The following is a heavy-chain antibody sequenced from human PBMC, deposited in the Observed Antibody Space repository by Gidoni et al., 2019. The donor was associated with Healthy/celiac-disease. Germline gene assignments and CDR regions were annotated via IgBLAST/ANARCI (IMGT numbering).Heavy chain of an antibody. Sequence: EVQLVESGGGLVKPGGSLRLSCAASGFTFSNAWMSWVRQAPGKGLEWVGRIKSKTDGGTTDYAAPVKGRFTISRDDSKNTLYLQMNSLKTEDTAVYYCTTGRSCSSTSCTAYYWGQGTLVTVSS. J-gene: IGHJ4*02. D-gene: IGHD2-2*01. CDR2: IKSKTDGGTT. V-gene: IGHV3-15*01. CDR3: TTGRSCSSTSCTAYY. CDR1: GFTFSNAW.